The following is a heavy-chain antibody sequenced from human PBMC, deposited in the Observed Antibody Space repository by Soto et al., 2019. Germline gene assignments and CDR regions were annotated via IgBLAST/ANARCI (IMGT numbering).Heavy chain of an antibody. CDR2: ISDTGSSH. D-gene: IGHD2-2*01. V-gene: IGHV3-30*18. CDR3: AKDRGGDCPDNSCYFGADY. CDR1: GLTFSSYG. Sequence: PGGSLRLSCVGSGLTFSSYGMHWVRQAPGKGLECVAVISDTGSSHYYAASVEGRFTIPRENSKNTLSLHMDRLRVEDTAVYYCAKDRGGDCPDNSCYFGADYWGQGTPVTVSS. J-gene: IGHJ4*02.